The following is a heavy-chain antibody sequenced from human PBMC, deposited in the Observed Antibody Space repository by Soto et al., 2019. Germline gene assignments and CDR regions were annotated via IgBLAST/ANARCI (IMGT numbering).Heavy chain of an antibody. CDR1: GFTFSSYA. V-gene: IGHV3-23*01. CDR2: ISGSGGGT. J-gene: IGHJ4*02. Sequence: EVQLLDSGGGLVQPGGSLRLSCAASGFTFSSYAMSWVRQAPGKGLEWVSGISGSGGGTYYADSVKGRLTISRDNSKNTLYLQMNSLRAEDTVVYYCAKDGYSYRYPSYFDYWGQGTLVTVSS. CDR3: AKDGYSYRYPSYFDY. D-gene: IGHD5-18*01.